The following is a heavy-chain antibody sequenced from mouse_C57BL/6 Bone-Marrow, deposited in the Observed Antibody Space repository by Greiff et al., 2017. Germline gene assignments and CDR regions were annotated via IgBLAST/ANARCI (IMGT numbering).Heavy chain of an antibody. J-gene: IGHJ3*01. CDR3: TTGNWDDAY. Sequence: VQLQQSGAELVRPGASVKLSCTASGFNIKDDYMHWVKQRPEQGLEWIGWIDPENGDTEYASKFQGKATITADTSSNTAYLQLSSLTSEDTAVYYCTTGNWDDAYWGQGTLVTVSA. CDR2: IDPENGDT. V-gene: IGHV14-4*01. CDR1: GFNIKDDY. D-gene: IGHD4-1*02.